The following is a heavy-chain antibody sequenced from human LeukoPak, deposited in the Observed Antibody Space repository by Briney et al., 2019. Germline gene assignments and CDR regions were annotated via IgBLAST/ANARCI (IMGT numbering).Heavy chain of an antibody. CDR3: AITYYYDSSGYYSLGAFDI. Sequence: SETLSLTCTVSGGSISSYYWSWIRQPAGKGLESIGRIYTSGSTNYNPSLKSRVTMSVDTSKNQFSLKLSSVTAADTAVYYCAITYYYDSSGYYSLGAFDIWGQGTMVTVSS. J-gene: IGHJ3*02. D-gene: IGHD3-22*01. V-gene: IGHV4-4*07. CDR1: GGSISSYY. CDR2: IYTSGST.